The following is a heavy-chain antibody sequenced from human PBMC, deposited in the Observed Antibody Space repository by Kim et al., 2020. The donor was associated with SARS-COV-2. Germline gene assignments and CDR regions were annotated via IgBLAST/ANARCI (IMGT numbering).Heavy chain of an antibody. Sequence: GGSLRLSCAASGFTFSSYAMHWVRQAPGKGLEWVAVIWYDGSNKYYADSVKGRFTISRDNSKNTLYLQMNSLRAEDTAVYYCAKGPDSSGYYGGYFDYWGQGTLVTVSS. CDR3: AKGPDSSGYYGGYFDY. D-gene: IGHD3-22*01. V-gene: IGHV3-33*06. J-gene: IGHJ4*02. CDR1: GFTFSSYA. CDR2: IWYDGSNK.